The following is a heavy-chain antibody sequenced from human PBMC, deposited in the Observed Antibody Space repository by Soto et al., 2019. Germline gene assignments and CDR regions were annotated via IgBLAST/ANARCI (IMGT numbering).Heavy chain of an antibody. CDR3: ALRSMAVVPEY. CDR1: GDAISSYY. D-gene: IGHD3-22*01. Sequence: QVQLQESGPGLVKPSETLSLTCAVSGDAISSYYCMWIRQPPGKGLGSIGYLYYGRSANYNPALTSRVTLSVDTSTNQCSLTLSSMTAADTAVYYCALRSMAVVPEYWGQGTLVTVSS. J-gene: IGHJ4*02. CDR2: LYYGRSA. V-gene: IGHV4-59*01.